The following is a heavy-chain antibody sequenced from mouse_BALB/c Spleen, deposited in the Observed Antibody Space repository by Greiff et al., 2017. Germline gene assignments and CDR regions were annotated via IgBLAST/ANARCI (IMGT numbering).Heavy chain of an antibody. J-gene: IGHJ3*01. CDR3: ARVGNDDGWFAY. CDR2: ISSGGST. Sequence: EVKLVESGGGLVKPGGSLKLSCAASGFTFSSYAMSWVRQTPEKRLEWVASISSGGSTYYPDSVKGRFTISRDNARNILYLQMSSLRSEDTAMYYCARVGNDDGWFAYWGQGTLVTVSA. CDR1: GFTFSSYA. D-gene: IGHD2-4*01. V-gene: IGHV5-6-5*01.